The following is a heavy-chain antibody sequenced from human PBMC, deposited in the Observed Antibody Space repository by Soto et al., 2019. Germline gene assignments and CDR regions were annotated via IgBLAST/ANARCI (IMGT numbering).Heavy chain of an antibody. V-gene: IGHV4-34*01. CDR2: INHSENA. CDR1: GGSFSGFY. D-gene: IGHD3-9*01. Sequence: QVQLQQWGAGLVKPSETLSLTCAVYGGSFSGFYWSWIRQPPGKGLEWIGEINHSENANYNPSLKSRVTMSVDTSKNQFSLKLSSVTAADTAVYYCARLAGRYSTNWGQGTLVTVSS. J-gene: IGHJ4*02. CDR3: ARLAGRYSTN.